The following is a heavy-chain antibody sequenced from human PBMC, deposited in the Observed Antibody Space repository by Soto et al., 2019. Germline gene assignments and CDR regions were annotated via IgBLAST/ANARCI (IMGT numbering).Heavy chain of an antibody. Sequence: SETLSLTCSASGGSITSSSHFWGWVRQPPGKGLEWIGPIYFTGNTYYTPSLKSRLTMSIDTSKNEFSLRLNSVTAADTAVYYCARRNYDFWSGYPNWFDPWGQGTLVTVSS. CDR1: GGSITSSSHF. CDR3: ARRNYDFWSGYPNWFDP. V-gene: IGHV4-39*01. CDR2: IYFTGNT. D-gene: IGHD3-3*01. J-gene: IGHJ5*02.